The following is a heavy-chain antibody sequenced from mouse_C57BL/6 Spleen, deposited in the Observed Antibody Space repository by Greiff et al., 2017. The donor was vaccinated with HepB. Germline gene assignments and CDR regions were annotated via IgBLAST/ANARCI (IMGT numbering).Heavy chain of an antibody. V-gene: IGHV1-53*01. CDR1: GYTFTSYW. Sequence: QVQLQQPGTELVKPGASVKLSCKASGYTFTSYWMHWVKQRPGQGLEWIGNINPSNGGTNYNEKFKSKATLTVDKSSSTAYMQLSSLTSEDSAVYYCARCGGIEYYGSSYDWYFDVWGTGTTVTVSS. CDR2: INPSNGGT. J-gene: IGHJ1*03. D-gene: IGHD1-1*01. CDR3: ARCGGIEYYGSSYDWYFDV.